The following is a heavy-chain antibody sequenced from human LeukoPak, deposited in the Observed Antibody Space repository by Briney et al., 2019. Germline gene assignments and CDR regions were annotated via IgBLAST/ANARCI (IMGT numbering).Heavy chain of an antibody. CDR1: GLTFSSYS. J-gene: IGHJ6*03. V-gene: IGHV3-21*04. Sequence: GGSLRLSCAASGLTFSSYSMNWVRQAPGKGLEWVSSISSSRSYIYYADSVKGRFTISRDNAKNSLYLQMNSLRAEDTAVYYCAKDLAKYYYYYYMDVWGKGTTVTVSS. CDR3: AKDLAKYYYYYYMDV. D-gene: IGHD2-21*01. CDR2: ISSSRSYI.